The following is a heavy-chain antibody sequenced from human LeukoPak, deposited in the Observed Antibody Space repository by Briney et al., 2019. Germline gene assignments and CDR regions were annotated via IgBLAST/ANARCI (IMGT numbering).Heavy chain of an antibody. D-gene: IGHD4-17*01. J-gene: IGHJ4*02. CDR2: IWHDGSNK. CDR1: GFTFSRFI. CDR3: ARPDYGASGDY. Sequence: GGSLRLSCAASGFTFSRFILHWVRQAPGKGLEWVAVIWHDGSNKYYTDSVKGRFTISRDDSKNTLYLQMNSLKAEDTAVYYCARPDYGASGDYWGQGTLVTVSS. V-gene: IGHV3-33*01.